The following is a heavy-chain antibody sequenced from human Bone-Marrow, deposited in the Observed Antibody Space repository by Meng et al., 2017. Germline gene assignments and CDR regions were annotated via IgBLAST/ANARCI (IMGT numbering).Heavy chain of an antibody. CDR2: IYPGDSDT. CDR3: ARGRTYYYDSSGYYYYPDFDY. CDR1: GYSFTSYW. D-gene: IGHD3-22*01. V-gene: IGHV5-51*01. J-gene: IGHJ4*02. Sequence: KVSCKGSGYSFTSYWIGWVRQMPGKGLEWMGIIYPGDSDTRYSPSFQGQVTISADKSISTAYLQRSSLKASDTAMYYCARGRTYYYDSSGYYYYPDFDYWGQGTLVTVSS.